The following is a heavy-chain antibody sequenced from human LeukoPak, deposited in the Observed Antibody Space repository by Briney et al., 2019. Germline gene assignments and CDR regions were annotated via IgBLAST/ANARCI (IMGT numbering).Heavy chain of an antibody. CDR3: ARHPESLDPKFDY. D-gene: IGHD3/OR15-3a*01. V-gene: IGHV4-59*08. CDR1: GGSISSYY. CDR2: IYYSGST. J-gene: IGHJ4*02. Sequence: PSETLSLTCTVSGGSISSYYWSWIRQPPGKGQEWIGYIYYSGSTNYNPSLKSRVTISVDTSKNQFSLKLSSVTAADTAVYYRARHPESLDPKFDYWGQGTLVTVSS.